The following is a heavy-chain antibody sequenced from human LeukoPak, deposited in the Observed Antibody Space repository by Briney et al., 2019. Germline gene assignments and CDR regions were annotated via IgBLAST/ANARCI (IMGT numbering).Heavy chain of an antibody. CDR2: IASDGGNK. D-gene: IGHD6-19*01. CDR1: GFTFSTYA. Sequence: GGSLRLSCAASGFTFSTYAMHWVRQAPGKGLEWVAVIASDGGNKYYGDSVKGRFTISRDISKNTLYLQMNSLRPEDTAIFYSAREAFSGWVDYWGQGTLVTVSS. J-gene: IGHJ4*02. CDR3: AREAFSGWVDY. V-gene: IGHV3-30*04.